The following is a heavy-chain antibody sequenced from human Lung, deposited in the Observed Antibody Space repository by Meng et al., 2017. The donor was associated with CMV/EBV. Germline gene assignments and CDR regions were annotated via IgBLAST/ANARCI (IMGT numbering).Heavy chain of an antibody. CDR1: GYTFTSYY. Sequence: ASAKVSCKASGYTFTSYYMHWVRQAPGQGLEWMGIINPSGGSTSYTQKFQGRVTMTRDTSTSTVYMELSSLRSEDTAVYYCAREGVIVGATHAFDIWGQGTMVTVSS. J-gene: IGHJ3*02. CDR3: AREGVIVGATHAFDI. V-gene: IGHV1-46*01. CDR2: INPSGGST. D-gene: IGHD1-26*01.